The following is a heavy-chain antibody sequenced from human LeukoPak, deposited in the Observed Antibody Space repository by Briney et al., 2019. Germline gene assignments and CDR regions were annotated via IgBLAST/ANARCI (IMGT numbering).Heavy chain of an antibody. CDR3: AKGNTVYYYYYMDV. CDR2: ISGSAGST. D-gene: IGHD2/OR15-2a*01. CDR1: GFTFSSYA. J-gene: IGHJ6*03. V-gene: IGHV3-23*01. Sequence: GGSLRLSCAASGFTFSSYAMSWVRQAPGKGLEWVSAISGSAGSTYYADSVKGRFTISRDNSKNTLYLQMNSLRAEDTAVYYCAKGNTVYYYYYMDVWGKGTTVTVSS.